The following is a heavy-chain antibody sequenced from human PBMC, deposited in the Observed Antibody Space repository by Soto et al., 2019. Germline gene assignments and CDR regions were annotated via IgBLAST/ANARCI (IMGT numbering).Heavy chain of an antibody. J-gene: IGHJ4*02. D-gene: IGHD6-6*01. CDR1: GFTFSSYG. Sequence: EVQLLESGGGLVQPGGSLRLSCAASGFTFSSYGMSWVRQAPGKGLEWVSSISDTGETYYADSVKGRFTISRDNPKNTLYLQMNSLRAEDTAVYYCAKRVAYSSSSDYFDYWGQGTLVTVSS. CDR2: ISDTGET. CDR3: AKRVAYSSSSDYFDY. V-gene: IGHV3-23*01.